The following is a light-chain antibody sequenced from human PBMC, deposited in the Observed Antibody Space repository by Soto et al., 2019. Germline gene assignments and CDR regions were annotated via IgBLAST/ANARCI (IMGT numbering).Light chain of an antibody. J-gene: IGKJ1*01. CDR1: RIVDNH. Sequence: IVMTQSPATLSVSPGGRATLSCRASRIVDNHLYWYQQRPGQSTSLLLYGASIRAPGIPDRFSGSGSGTEFTLTISSLQSEDFAVYYCQQYKDWPSWTFGQGTKVEI. V-gene: IGKV3-15*01. CDR3: QQYKDWPSWT. CDR2: GAS.